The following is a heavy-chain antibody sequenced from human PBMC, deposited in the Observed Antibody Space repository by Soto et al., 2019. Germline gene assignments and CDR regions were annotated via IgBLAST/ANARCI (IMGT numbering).Heavy chain of an antibody. J-gene: IGHJ6*02. CDR1: GFTFSSYS. CDR3: AGPQMDTAMENFKGAYYYGMDV. Sequence: GGSLRLSCAASGFTFSSYSMNWVRQAPGKGLEWVSYISSSSSTIYYADSVKGRFTISRDNAKNSLYLQMNSLRDEDTAVYYCAGPQMDTAMENFKGAYYYGMDVWGQGTTVTVSS. V-gene: IGHV3-48*02. D-gene: IGHD5-18*01. CDR2: ISSSSSTI.